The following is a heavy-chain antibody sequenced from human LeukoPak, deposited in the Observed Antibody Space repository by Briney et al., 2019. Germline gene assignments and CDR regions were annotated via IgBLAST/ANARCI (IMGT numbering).Heavy chain of an antibody. J-gene: IGHJ6*04. D-gene: IGHD3-10*02. V-gene: IGHV3-11*04. CDR3: AELGITMIGGV. CDR1: GYTFGDYG. CDR2: ISSSGSTI. Sequence: PGGSLRLSCAASGYTFGDYGMSWVRQAPGKGLEWVSYISSSGSTIYYADSVKGRFTISRDNAKNSLYLQMNSLRAEDTAVYYCAELGITMIGGVWGKGTTVIISS.